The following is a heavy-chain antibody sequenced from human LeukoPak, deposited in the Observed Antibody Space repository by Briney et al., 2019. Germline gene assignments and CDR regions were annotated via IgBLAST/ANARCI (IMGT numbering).Heavy chain of an antibody. D-gene: IGHD3-22*01. CDR1: GGSISSGGYS. Sequence: SQTLSLTCAVSGGSISSGGYSWSWIRQPPGKSLESIGYIYHSGSTYYNPSLKSRVTISVDRSKNQFSLKLSSVTAADTAVYYCARFGYYDSSGYSFDYWGQGTLVTVSS. CDR2: IYHSGST. V-gene: IGHV4-30-2*01. CDR3: ARFGYYDSSGYSFDY. J-gene: IGHJ4*02.